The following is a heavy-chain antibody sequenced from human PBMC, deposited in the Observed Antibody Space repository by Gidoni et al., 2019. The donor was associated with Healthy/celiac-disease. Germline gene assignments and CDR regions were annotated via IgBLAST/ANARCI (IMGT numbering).Heavy chain of an antibody. CDR2: ISSSSSYI. J-gene: IGHJ4*02. CDR3: ARDRGYYRYYFDY. Sequence: EVQLVESGGGLVKPGGSLRLSCPASGFTFSSYSMNWVRQAPGKGLEWVSSISSSSSYIYYADSVKGRFTISRDNAKNSLYLQMNSLRAEDTAVYYCARDRGYYRYYFDYWGQGTLVTVSS. V-gene: IGHV3-21*01. D-gene: IGHD3-22*01. CDR1: GFTFSSYS.